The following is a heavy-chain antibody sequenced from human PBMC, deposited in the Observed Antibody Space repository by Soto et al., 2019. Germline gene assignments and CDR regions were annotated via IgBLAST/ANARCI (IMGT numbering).Heavy chain of an antibody. J-gene: IGHJ4*02. D-gene: IGHD5-18*01. V-gene: IGHV3-30*03. CDR1: GFTISSYA. CDR3: ARGGPGYDYGLLDY. CDR2: ISYDGSNK. Sequence: GGSLRLSCAASGFTISSYAMHWVRQAPGKGLDWVTLISYDGSNKYYADSVKGRFTISRDNSKNTLYLQMNSLRAEDTAVYYCARGGPGYDYGLLDYWGQGTLVTVSS.